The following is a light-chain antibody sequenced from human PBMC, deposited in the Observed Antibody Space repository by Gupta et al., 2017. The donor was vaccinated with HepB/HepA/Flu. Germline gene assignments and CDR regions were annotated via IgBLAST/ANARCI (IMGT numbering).Light chain of an antibody. J-gene: IGLJ2*01. V-gene: IGLV2-11*01. CDR2: DVS. CDR3: CSYAGSYTFEGV. Sequence: QSALTQPRSVSGSPGPSVTISCTGTSSDVGGYNYVSWYQQHPGKAPKLMIYDVSKRPSGVPDRFSGSKSGNTASLTISGLQAEDEADYYCCSYAGSYTFEGVFGGGTKLTVL. CDR1: SSDVGGYNY.